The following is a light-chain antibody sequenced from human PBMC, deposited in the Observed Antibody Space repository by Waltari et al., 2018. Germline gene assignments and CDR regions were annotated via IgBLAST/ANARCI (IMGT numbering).Light chain of an antibody. CDR1: QDIRNY. CDR2: AAS. V-gene: IGKV1-16*02. Sequence: DIQMTQSPSSLSASVGDRVSITCRASQDIRNYLAWFQHKPGEAPKPLIYAASSLQSGVPSNFRGSGSGTDFTLTISSLQPEDFATYYCQQYKTYPITFGQGTRLEI. J-gene: IGKJ5*01. CDR3: QQYKTYPIT.